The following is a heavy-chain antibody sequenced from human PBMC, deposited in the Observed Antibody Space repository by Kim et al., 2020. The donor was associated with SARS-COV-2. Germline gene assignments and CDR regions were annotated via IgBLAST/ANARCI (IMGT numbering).Heavy chain of an antibody. CDR2: INHSGST. CDR3: ARGIAARRFDP. CDR1: GGSFSGYY. D-gene: IGHD6-6*01. Sequence: SETLSLTCAVYGGSFSGYYWSWIRQPPGKGLEWIGEINHSGSTNYNPSLKSRVTISVDTSKNQFSLKLSSVTAADTAVYYCARGIAARRFDPWGQGTLVTVSS. J-gene: IGHJ5*02. V-gene: IGHV4-34*01.